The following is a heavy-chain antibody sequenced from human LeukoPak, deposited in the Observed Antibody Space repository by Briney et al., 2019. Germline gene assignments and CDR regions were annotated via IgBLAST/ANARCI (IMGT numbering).Heavy chain of an antibody. V-gene: IGHV3-23*01. CDR3: AKGFRGIFGVVILHYFDY. CDR2: ISGSGGST. D-gene: IGHD3-3*01. J-gene: IGHJ4*02. CDR1: GYTISSYA. Sequence: GGSLRRSCAASGYTISSYAMGWVCQAPGKGLEWVSAISGSGGSTYYADSVKGRFTISRDNSKNTLYLQMNSLRAEDTAVYYCAKGFRGIFGVVILHYFDYWGQGTLVTVSS.